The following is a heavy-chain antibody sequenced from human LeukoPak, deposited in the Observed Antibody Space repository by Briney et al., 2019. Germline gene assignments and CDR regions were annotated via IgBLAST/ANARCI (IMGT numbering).Heavy chain of an antibody. Sequence: GGSLRLSCAASGFTFSSYGMHWVRQAPGKGLEWVAVIWYDGSNKYYADSVKGRFTISRDNSKNTLYLQMNSLRAEDTAVYYCAREPNYYGSSPFDYWGQGTLVTVSS. CDR3: AREPNYYGSSPFDY. CDR1: GFTFSSYG. J-gene: IGHJ4*02. CDR2: IWYDGSNK. V-gene: IGHV3-33*01. D-gene: IGHD3-10*01.